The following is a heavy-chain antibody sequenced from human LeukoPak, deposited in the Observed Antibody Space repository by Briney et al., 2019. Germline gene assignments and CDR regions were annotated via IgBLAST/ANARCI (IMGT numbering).Heavy chain of an antibody. Sequence: ASVKVSCKASGYTFTSYAMHWVRQAPGQRLEWMGWINAGNGNTKYSQKFQGRVTITRDTSASTAYKELSSLRSEDTAVYYCARDTIYDSSGYDYWGQGTLVTVSS. CDR1: GYTFTSYA. J-gene: IGHJ4*02. CDR3: ARDTIYDSSGYDY. V-gene: IGHV1-3*01. CDR2: INAGNGNT. D-gene: IGHD3-22*01.